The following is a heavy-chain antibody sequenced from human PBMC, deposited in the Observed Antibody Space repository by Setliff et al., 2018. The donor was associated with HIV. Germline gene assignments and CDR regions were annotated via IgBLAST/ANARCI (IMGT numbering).Heavy chain of an antibody. CDR2: IDNDASHT. Sequence: GGSLRLSCAASGLTFSSHWMHWVRQAPGKGLVWVSYIDNDASHTIHADSVKGRFTISRDNAKNSLYLQMNSLRADDTAIYYCARKLRPGHGVDVWGQGTTVTVSS. CDR3: ARKLRPGHGVDV. D-gene: IGHD3-10*01. V-gene: IGHV3-74*01. J-gene: IGHJ6*02. CDR1: GLTFSSHW.